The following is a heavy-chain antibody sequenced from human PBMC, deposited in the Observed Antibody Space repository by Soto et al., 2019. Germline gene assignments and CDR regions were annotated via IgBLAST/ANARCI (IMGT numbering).Heavy chain of an antibody. J-gene: IGHJ3*02. CDR3: ARDRSGSYYYSALDAFDI. D-gene: IGHD1-26*01. CDR2: ISAYNGNT. Sequence: GASVKVSCKASGYTFTSYGISWVRQAPGQGLEWMGWISAYNGNTNYAQKLQGRVTMTTDTSTSTAYMELRSLRSDDTAVYYCARDRSGSYYYSALDAFDIWGQGTMVTVSS. V-gene: IGHV1-18*01. CDR1: GYTFTSYG.